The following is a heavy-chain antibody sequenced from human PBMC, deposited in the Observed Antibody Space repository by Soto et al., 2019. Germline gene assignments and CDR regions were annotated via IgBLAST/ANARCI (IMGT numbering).Heavy chain of an antibody. Sequence: ASVKVSCKTSGYTFTSYAMHWVRQAPGQRLEWMGWINAGNGNAKYSQKFQGRVTIIRDTSANTAYMDLSSLRSEDTAVYYCAXEAACSSTSCPESSGMDVWGQGTTVTVSS. D-gene: IGHD2-2*01. CDR2: INAGNGNA. CDR1: GYTFTSYA. V-gene: IGHV1-3*01. CDR3: AXEAACSSTSCPESSGMDV. J-gene: IGHJ6*02.